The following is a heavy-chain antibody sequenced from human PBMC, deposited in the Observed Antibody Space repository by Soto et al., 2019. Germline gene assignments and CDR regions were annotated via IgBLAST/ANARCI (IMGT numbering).Heavy chain of an antibody. CDR3: ARKLITMVRGVIIGTYYFDY. CDR2: IYYSGST. CDR1: GGSISSSSYY. V-gene: IGHV4-39*01. D-gene: IGHD3-10*01. J-gene: IGHJ4*02. Sequence: SETLSLTCTVSGGSISSSSYYWGWIRQPPGKGLEWIGSIYYSGSTYYNPSLKSRVTISVDTSKNQFSVKLSSVTAADTAVYYCARKLITMVRGVIIGTYYFDYWGQGTLVTVSS.